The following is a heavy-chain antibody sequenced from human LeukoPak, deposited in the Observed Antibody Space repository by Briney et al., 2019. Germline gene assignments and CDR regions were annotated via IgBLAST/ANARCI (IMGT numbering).Heavy chain of an antibody. V-gene: IGHV4-38-2*02. Sequence: SETLSLTCTVSGYSISSGYYWGWIRQPPGKGLEWIGSIYHSGSTYYNPSLKSRVTISVDTSKNQFSLKLSSVTAADTAVYYCAREEFDRFYGDYLYYFDYWGQGTLVTVSS. J-gene: IGHJ4*02. CDR2: IYHSGST. CDR1: GYSISSGYY. CDR3: AREEFDRFYGDYLYYFDY. D-gene: IGHD4-17*01.